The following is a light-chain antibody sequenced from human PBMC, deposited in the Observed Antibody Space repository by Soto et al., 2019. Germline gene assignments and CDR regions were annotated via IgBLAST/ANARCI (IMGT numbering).Light chain of an antibody. V-gene: IGKV1-5*03. J-gene: IGKJ1*01. CDR2: KAS. CDR3: QQCNSYPWT. CDR1: QSISSW. Sequence: DIQMTQSPSTLSASVGDRVTITCRASQSISSWLAWYQQKPGKAPKLLIYKASSLESGVPSTFSGSGSGTEFTLTISSLQPYAFPPSYCQQCNSYPWTFGQGTKVEIK.